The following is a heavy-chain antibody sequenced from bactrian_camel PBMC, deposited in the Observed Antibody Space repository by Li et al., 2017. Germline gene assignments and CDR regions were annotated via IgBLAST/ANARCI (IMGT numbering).Heavy chain of an antibody. CDR2: IYGDAGRT. V-gene: IGHV3S40*01. CDR1: GYTDVGDC. Sequence: VQLVESGGGSVQAGGSLTLACSVSGYTDVGDCMAWFRQIPGNEREGLATIYGDAGRTDYADSVKGRFTLSVDHGENTVYLQMNALKPEDTGMYYCAAENAFARTSDHPGDRLRAAAVGCKAFDYWGQGTQVTVSS. CDR3: AAENAFARTSDHPGDRLRAAAVGCKAFDY. D-gene: IGHD3*01. J-gene: IGHJ4*01.